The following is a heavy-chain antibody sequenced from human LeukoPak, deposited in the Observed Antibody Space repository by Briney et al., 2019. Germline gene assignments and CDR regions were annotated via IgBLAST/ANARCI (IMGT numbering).Heavy chain of an antibody. CDR1: GGSISSSSYY. D-gene: IGHD5-24*01. J-gene: IGHJ4*02. V-gene: IGHV4-39*07. CDR3: ARGPAERWLRVFDY. CDR2: INHSGST. Sequence: SETLSLTCTVSGGSISSSSYYWSWIRQPPGKGLEWIGEINHSGSTNYNPSLKSRVTISVDTSKNQFSLKLSSVTAADTAVYYCARGPAERWLRVFDYWGQGTLVTVSS.